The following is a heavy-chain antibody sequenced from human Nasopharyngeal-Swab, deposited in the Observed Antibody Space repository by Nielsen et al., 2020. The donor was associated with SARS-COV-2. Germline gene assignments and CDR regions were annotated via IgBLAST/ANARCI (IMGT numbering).Heavy chain of an antibody. Sequence: ASVKVSCKASGYTFTSYYMHWVRQAPEQGLEWMGIINPSGGSTSYAQKFQGRVTMTRDTSTSTVYMELSNLRSEDTAVYYCARALGDYYDSSVATGPDAFDIWGQGTMVTVSS. J-gene: IGHJ3*02. CDR1: GYTFTSYY. D-gene: IGHD3-22*01. CDR2: INPSGGST. V-gene: IGHV1-46*01. CDR3: ARALGDYYDSSVATGPDAFDI.